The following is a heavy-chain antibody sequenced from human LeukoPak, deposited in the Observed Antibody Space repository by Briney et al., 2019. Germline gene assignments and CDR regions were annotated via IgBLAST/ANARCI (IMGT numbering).Heavy chain of an antibody. CDR3: LDTAMTKTWDY. CDR1: GFIFSNAR. J-gene: IGHJ4*02. CDR2: IKNKNDGETT. V-gene: IGHV3-15*01. D-gene: IGHD5-18*01. Sequence: PGGSLRLSCAASGFIFSNARMNWVRQAPGKGLEWVGRIKNKNDGETTDYAAPVIGRFTISRDDSKNTLYLQMNSLKTEDTAVYYCLDTAMTKTWDYWGQGTLVTVSS.